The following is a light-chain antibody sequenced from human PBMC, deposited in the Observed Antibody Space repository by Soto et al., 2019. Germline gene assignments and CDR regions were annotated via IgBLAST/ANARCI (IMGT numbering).Light chain of an antibody. CDR2: DVS. CDR3: SSYTSSSTLLYV. Sequence: QSVLTQPASVSGFPGQSITISCTGTSSDVGGYNYVSWYQQHPGKAPKLMIYDVSNRPSGVSNRFSGSKSGNTASLTISGLQAEDEAAYYCSSYTSSSTLLYVFGTGTKLTVL. CDR1: SSDVGGYNY. J-gene: IGLJ1*01. V-gene: IGLV2-14*01.